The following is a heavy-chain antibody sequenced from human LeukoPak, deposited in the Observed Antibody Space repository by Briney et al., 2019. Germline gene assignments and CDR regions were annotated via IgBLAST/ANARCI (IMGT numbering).Heavy chain of an antibody. D-gene: IGHD6-13*01. CDR3: AREGVGTHDY. J-gene: IGHJ4*02. CDR2: NSSIGSTK. CDR1: GFTFSSYE. Sequence: GGSLRLSCAASGFTFSSYEMNWVRQAPGKGLEWVSYNSSIGSTKYYADSVKGLFTISRDNAKHSLYLQMNSLRAEDTAVYYCAREGVGTHDYWGQGTLVTVSS. V-gene: IGHV3-48*03.